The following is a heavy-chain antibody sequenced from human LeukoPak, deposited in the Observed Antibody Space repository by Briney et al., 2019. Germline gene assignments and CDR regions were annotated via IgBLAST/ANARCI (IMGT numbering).Heavy chain of an antibody. CDR3: ARERGSKHYDF. D-gene: IGHD3-16*01. CDR1: GFTSSSYW. Sequence: GGSLRLSCAASGFTSSSYWMGWVRQAPGKGLEWVANINQDGSDKYYVDSVKGRFTISRDNAKNSLYLQMDSLRAEDMALYYCARERGSKHYDFWGQGTLVTVSS. CDR2: INQDGSDK. V-gene: IGHV3-7*01. J-gene: IGHJ4*02.